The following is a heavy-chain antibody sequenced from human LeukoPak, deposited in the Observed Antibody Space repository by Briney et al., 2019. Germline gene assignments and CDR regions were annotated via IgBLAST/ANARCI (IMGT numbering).Heavy chain of an antibody. D-gene: IGHD5-18*01. Sequence: ASVKVSCKASSYTFTSYGISWVPQAPGQGLEWMGWISAYNGNTNYAQKLQGRVNMTTDQPTSTAYMELRSLRSDDTAVYYCARFKDTAISGGLDYWGQGTLVTVSS. CDR2: ISAYNGNT. CDR3: ARFKDTAISGGLDY. CDR1: SYTFTSYG. V-gene: IGHV1-18*01. J-gene: IGHJ4*02.